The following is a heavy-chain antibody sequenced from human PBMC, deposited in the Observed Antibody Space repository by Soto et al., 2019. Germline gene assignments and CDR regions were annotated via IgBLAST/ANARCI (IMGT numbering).Heavy chain of an antibody. J-gene: IGHJ4*02. CDR1: GGSISSRSYY. CDR2: IHYSGST. D-gene: IGHD3-22*01. V-gene: IGHV4-39*01. CDR3: ASHTYDSSGHPFDY. Sequence: SETLSLTCTVSGGSISSRSYYWDCIRQPPGRGLEWIGSIHYSGSTYYNPSLKSRVTISVDTPQNQFSLKLSSVTAADTAVYYCASHTYDSSGHPFDYWGQGTLVTVSS.